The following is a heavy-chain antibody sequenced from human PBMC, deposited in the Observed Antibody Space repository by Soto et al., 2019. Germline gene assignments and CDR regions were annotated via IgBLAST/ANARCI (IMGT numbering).Heavy chain of an antibody. CDR3: ARDGYDGSGSPYPAY. J-gene: IGHJ4*02. CDR1: GGSMNEYF. D-gene: IGHD3-10*01. V-gene: IGHV4-59*01. Sequence: SETLSLTCSVSGGSMNEYFWSWIRQSPERGLEWIGYVYYLGSTDYNPSLKSRVTISVDTSKRQISLRLSSVTAADAAIYYCARDGYDGSGSPYPAYWGPGTQVTVSS. CDR2: VYYLGST.